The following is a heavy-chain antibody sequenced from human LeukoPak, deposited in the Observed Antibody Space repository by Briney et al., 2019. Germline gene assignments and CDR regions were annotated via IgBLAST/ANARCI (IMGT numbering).Heavy chain of an antibody. CDR2: ISSSSRTI. CDR1: GFTFSSYS. CDR3: ARDNVVSPDAFDI. D-gene: IGHD2-8*01. Sequence: PGGSLRLSCAASGFTFSSYSMNWVRQAPGKGLEWVSYISSSSRTIYNADSVKGRFTISRDNAKNSLYLQMNSLRAEDTAVYYCARDNVVSPDAFDIWGRGTMVTVSS. J-gene: IGHJ3*02. V-gene: IGHV3-48*01.